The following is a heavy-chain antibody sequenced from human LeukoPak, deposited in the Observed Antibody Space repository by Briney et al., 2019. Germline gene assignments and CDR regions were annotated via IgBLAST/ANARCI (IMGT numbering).Heavy chain of an antibody. Sequence: GGSLRLSCAASGFTFSSYAMSWVRQAPGKGLEWVSVIYIGGSTYYADSVKGRFTISRDNSKNTLYLQMNTLRAEDTAVYYCASGGVATAILGYWGQGTLVTVSS. V-gene: IGHV3-66*01. CDR1: GFTFSSYA. CDR3: ASGGVATAILGY. J-gene: IGHJ4*02. CDR2: IYIGGST. D-gene: IGHD2-21*02.